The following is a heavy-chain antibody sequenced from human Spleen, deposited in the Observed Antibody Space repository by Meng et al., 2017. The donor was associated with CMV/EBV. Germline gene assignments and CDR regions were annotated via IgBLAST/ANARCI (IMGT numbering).Heavy chain of an antibody. CDR3: ARVVMAEQQLDY. V-gene: IGHV1-2*02. D-gene: IGHD1/OR15-1a*01. J-gene: IGHJ4*02. CDR1: GYSFTDHF. Sequence: ASVKVSCKASGYSFTDHFIHWVRQAPGQGLEWMGWINTNNGGTNSAQKFQGRITMTRDTSISTVYLELSSLRSDDTAMYYCARVVMAEQQLDYWGQGTLVTVSS. CDR2: INTNNGGT.